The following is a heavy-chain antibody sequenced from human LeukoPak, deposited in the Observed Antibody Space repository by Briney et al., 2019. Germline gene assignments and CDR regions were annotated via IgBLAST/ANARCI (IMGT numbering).Heavy chain of an antibody. V-gene: IGHV4-39*07. Sequence: SETLSLTCTVSGGSISSSSYYWGWIRQPPGKGLEWIGSIYYSGSTYYNPSLKSRVTISVDTSKNQFSLKLSSVTAADTAVYYCAREVRGYSYGMGGYYFDYWGQGTLVTVSS. CDR3: AREVRGYSYGMGGYYFDY. J-gene: IGHJ4*02. CDR1: GGSISSSSYY. D-gene: IGHD5-18*01. CDR2: IYYSGST.